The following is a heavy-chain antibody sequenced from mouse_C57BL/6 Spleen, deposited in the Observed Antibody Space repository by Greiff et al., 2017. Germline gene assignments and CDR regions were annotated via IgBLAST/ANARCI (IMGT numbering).Heavy chain of an antibody. Sequence: DVKLVESGGGLVKPGGSLKLSCAASGFTFSDYGMHWVRQAPEKGLEWVAYISSGSSTIYYADTVKGRVTISRDNAKNTLFLQMNRLRSKDTAMYYWARIEINYYGSRHWYFDVWGTGTTVTVSS. CDR1: GFTFSDYG. CDR3: ARIEINYYGSRHWYFDV. J-gene: IGHJ1*03. D-gene: IGHD1-1*01. CDR2: ISSGSSTI. V-gene: IGHV5-17*01.